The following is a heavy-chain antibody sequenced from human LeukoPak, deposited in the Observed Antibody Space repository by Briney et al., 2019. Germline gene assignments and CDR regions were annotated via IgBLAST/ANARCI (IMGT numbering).Heavy chain of an antibody. CDR3: ARLGLTTVANSYFDY. CDR2: IYPGDSDT. V-gene: IGHV5-51*01. J-gene: IGHJ4*02. D-gene: IGHD4-17*01. CDR1: GYSFTSYW. Sequence: GESLQISCKGSGYSFTSYWIGWVRQMPGKGLEWMGIIYPGDSDTRYSPSFQGQVTISADKSISTAYLQWSSLKASDTAMYYCARLGLTTVANSYFDYWGQGTLVTVSS.